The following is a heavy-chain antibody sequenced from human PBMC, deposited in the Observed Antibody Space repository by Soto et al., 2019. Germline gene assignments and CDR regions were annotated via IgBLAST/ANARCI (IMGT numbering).Heavy chain of an antibody. CDR3: ARQGVNGVNWNYNYFDY. J-gene: IGHJ4*02. V-gene: IGHV5-51*01. D-gene: IGHD1-1*01. CDR1: GYTFTNYW. CDR2: IYPGDSDT. Sequence: GESLKISCEGFGYTFTNYWIGWVRQMPGNGLEWMGIIYPGDSDTRYSPSFLGQVTISVDRSIDTAYLQWSSLMASDTAIYYCARQGVNGVNWNYNYFDYWGQGTLVTVSS.